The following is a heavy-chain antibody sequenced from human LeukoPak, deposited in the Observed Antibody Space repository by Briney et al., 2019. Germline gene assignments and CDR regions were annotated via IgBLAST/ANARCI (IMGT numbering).Heavy chain of an antibody. CDR1: GFTFSTYA. Sequence: PGGSLRLSCAASGFTFSTYAMTWVRQAPGKGLEWVAFIRYDGSNKYYADSVKGRFTISRDNSKNTLYLQMNGLRAEDTAVYYCAKSYDLSYYYMDVWGKGTTVTVSS. J-gene: IGHJ6*03. CDR3: AKSYDLSYYYMDV. CDR2: IRYDGSNK. V-gene: IGHV3-30*02. D-gene: IGHD2-21*01.